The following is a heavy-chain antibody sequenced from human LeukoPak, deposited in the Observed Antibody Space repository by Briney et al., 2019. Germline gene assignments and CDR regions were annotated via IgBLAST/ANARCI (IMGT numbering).Heavy chain of an antibody. D-gene: IGHD4-17*01. CDR2: ISYDGSNK. Sequence: PGGSLRLSCAASGFTFSSYAMHWARQAPGKGMEWVAVISYDGSNKYYEDSVKGRFTISGDNSKNTLYLQMNSLRAEDTAVYYCARYFGDVDAFDIWGQGTMVTVSS. CDR1: GFTFSSYA. CDR3: ARYFGDVDAFDI. V-gene: IGHV3-30*04. J-gene: IGHJ3*02.